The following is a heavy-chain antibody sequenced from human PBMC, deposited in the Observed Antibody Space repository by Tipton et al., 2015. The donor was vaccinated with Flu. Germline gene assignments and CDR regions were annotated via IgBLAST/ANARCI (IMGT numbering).Heavy chain of an antibody. Sequence: TLSLTCTVSGGSISSGGYYWSWIRQHPGKGLEWIGYIYYSGSTYYNPSLKSRVTISVDTSKNQFSLKLSSVTAADTAVYYCARTYGSGSRYAFDIWGQGTMVTVSS. D-gene: IGHD3-10*01. CDR1: GGSISSGGYY. J-gene: IGHJ3*02. CDR3: ARTYGSGSRYAFDI. V-gene: IGHV4-31*03. CDR2: IYYSGST.